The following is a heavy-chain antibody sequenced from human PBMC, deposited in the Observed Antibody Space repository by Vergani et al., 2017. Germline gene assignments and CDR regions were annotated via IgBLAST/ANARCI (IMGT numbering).Heavy chain of an antibody. Sequence: ELQLVESGGGLVQPGGSLRLSCAASGFTFSSYEMNWVRQAPGKGLEWVSYISSSGSTIYYADSVKGRFTISRDNAKNSLYLQMNSLRAEDTAVYYCARGSGGWIPADYWGQGTLVTVSS. CDR3: ARGSGGWIPADY. CDR2: ISSSGSTI. V-gene: IGHV3-48*03. J-gene: IGHJ4*02. D-gene: IGHD6-19*01. CDR1: GFTFSSYE.